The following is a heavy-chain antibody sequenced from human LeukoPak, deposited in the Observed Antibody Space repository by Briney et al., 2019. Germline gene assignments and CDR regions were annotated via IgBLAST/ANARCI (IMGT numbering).Heavy chain of an antibody. CDR1: GGSISGHW. Sequence: SETLSLTCTVSGGSISGHWRSWIRRPPGKGLEWIGEINHSGSTNYNPSLKSRVTISVDTSKNQFSLKLSSVTAADTAVYYCARNWFDPWGQGTLVTVSS. J-gene: IGHJ5*02. CDR3: ARNWFDP. CDR2: INHSGST. V-gene: IGHV4-34*01.